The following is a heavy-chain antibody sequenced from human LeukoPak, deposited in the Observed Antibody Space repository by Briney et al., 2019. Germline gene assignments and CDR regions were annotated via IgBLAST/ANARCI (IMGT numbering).Heavy chain of an antibody. V-gene: IGHV1-46*01. Sequence: GASVKVSCKASGYTFTSYYIHWVRQAPAQGLEWMGIINPSDGTTRDAQKFQGRVTMTRDTSTSTVYMELSSLRSEDTAVYYCARVKWEGGSSRVGAFDIWGQGTMVTVSS. CDR3: ARVKWEGGSSRVGAFDI. CDR1: GYTFTSYY. J-gene: IGHJ3*02. CDR2: INPSDGTT. D-gene: IGHD1-26*01.